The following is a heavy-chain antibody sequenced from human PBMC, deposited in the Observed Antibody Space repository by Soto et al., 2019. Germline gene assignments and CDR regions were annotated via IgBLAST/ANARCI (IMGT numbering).Heavy chain of an antibody. CDR3: AREAVSGRTGFDY. J-gene: IGHJ4*02. Sequence: GASVKVSCTASGYTFTIYGISWVRQAPGQGLEWMGWVNAYNGNTNYAQKFQGRVTMTTDTSTSTAYMELRSLRSDDTAVYYCAREAVSGRTGFDYWGQGTLVTVSS. D-gene: IGHD6-19*01. CDR1: GYTFTIYG. CDR2: VNAYNGNT. V-gene: IGHV1-18*01.